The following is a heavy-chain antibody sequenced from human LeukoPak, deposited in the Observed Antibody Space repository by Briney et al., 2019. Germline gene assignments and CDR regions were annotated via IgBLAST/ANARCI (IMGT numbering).Heavy chain of an antibody. CDR1: GGSFSGYY. CDR2: INHSGST. V-gene: IGHV4-34*01. D-gene: IGHD3-16*01. J-gene: IGHJ4*02. Sequence: SETLSLTCAVYGGSFSGYYWSWIRQPPGKGLEWIGEINHSGSTNYNPSLKSRVTISVDTSKNQFSLKLSSVTAADTAVYYCARNPWGTPFDYWGQGTLVTVSS. CDR3: ARNPWGTPFDY.